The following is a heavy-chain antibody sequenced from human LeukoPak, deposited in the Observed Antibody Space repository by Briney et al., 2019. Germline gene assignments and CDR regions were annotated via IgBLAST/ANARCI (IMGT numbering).Heavy chain of an antibody. D-gene: IGHD2-2*01. CDR3: AKVAPYCSSTDCYHSPYYGMDV. CDR1: GFTVSSYN. CDR2: ISKDGSNK. J-gene: IGHJ6*02. Sequence: GGSLRLSCAVSGFTVSSYNMHWVRQAPGKGLEWVTLISKDGSNKYYADSAKGRFTISRDSSKNTLYLQMNSLRVEDTAVYYCAKVAPYCSSTDCYHSPYYGMDVWGQGTLVTVSS. V-gene: IGHV3-30*18.